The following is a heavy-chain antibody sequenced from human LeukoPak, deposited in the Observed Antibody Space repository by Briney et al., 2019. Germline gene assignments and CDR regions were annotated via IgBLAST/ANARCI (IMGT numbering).Heavy chain of an antibody. D-gene: IGHD3-22*01. CDR1: GYIFTRYG. CDR2: ISVYNGNT. V-gene: IGHV1-18*01. Sequence: ASVTVSCKASGYIFTRYGISWVRQAPGQGLEWMGWISVYNGNTNYPQRLQGRVTMTTDTSTTTAYMELRSLRSDDTAVYYCARDINGYYYDSHGYYPTDLWGQGTLATVSS. J-gene: IGHJ5*02. CDR3: ARDINGYYYDSHGYYPTDL.